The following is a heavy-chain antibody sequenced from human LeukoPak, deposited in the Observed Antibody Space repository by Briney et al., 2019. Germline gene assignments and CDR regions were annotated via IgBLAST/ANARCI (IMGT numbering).Heavy chain of an antibody. CDR3: ARGGTYYYDSSGYYAALDY. Sequence: ASVNVSYKASGYTFTSYGISWVRQPPGQGLEWMGWISAYNGNTNYAQKLQGRVTMTTDTSTSTAYMELRSLRSDDTAVYYCARGGTYYYDSSGYYAALDYWGQGTLVTVSS. D-gene: IGHD3-22*01. CDR1: GYTFTSYG. J-gene: IGHJ4*02. CDR2: ISAYNGNT. V-gene: IGHV1-18*01.